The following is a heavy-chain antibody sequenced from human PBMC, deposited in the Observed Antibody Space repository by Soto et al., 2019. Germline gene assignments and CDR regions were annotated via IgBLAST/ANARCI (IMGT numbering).Heavy chain of an antibody. V-gene: IGHV1-18*04. CDR1: GYSFATYG. J-gene: IGHJ4*02. CDR3: ARGRSASWTVGSDH. CDR2: ISAYNGNR. Sequence: ASVKVSCKASGYSFATYGLNWIRQAPGEGLEWMGWISAYNGNRNYAPRLQGRVTLTTDTSTSTAYMELRSLTSDDTAVYYCARGRSASWTVGSDHWGQGTLVTLSS. D-gene: IGHD2-2*01.